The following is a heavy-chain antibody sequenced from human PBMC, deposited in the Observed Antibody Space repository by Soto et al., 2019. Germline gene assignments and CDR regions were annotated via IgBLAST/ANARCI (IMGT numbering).Heavy chain of an antibody. CDR1: GFTFGDFG. CDR3: ASLTSWSQEYYYGMDV. V-gene: IGHV3-49*01. Sequence: GGSLRLSCTGSGFTFGDFGMSWFRQAPGNGLEWLSFIRSKGYGGTTESTASVRGRFITSRDDSKSITYLQMNSLKTEDTAVYYCASLTSWSQEYYYGMDVLGQGTTVTVSS. CDR2: IRSKGYGGTT. J-gene: IGHJ6*02. D-gene: IGHD2-2*01.